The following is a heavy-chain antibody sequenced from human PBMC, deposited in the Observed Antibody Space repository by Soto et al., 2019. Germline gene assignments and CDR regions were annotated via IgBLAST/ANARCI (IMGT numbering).Heavy chain of an antibody. D-gene: IGHD4-17*01. CDR2: IYDSGST. CDR3: ASLHYASWGPVAFHI. V-gene: IGHV4-31*01. Sequence: SSETLSLTWTVSGGSISRGDCYWSWIRQYPGKGLEWIGYIYDSGSTYYNPSLKSPVSISVDTSKNQFSLKLNSVTAADTAVYHCASLHYASWGPVAFHIWGHGTPVTV. J-gene: IGHJ3*02. CDR1: GGSISRGDCY.